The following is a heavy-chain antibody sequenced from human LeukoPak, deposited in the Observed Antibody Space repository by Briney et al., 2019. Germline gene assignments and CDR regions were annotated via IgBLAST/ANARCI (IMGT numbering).Heavy chain of an antibody. CDR3: ARWGITGIRGYYYYMDV. Sequence: SETLSLTCTVSGGSITSYYWSWIQQPTGKGLEWIGYIYYSGSTNYNPSLKSRVTISVDTSKNQFSLKLSSVTAADTAVYYCARWGITGIRGYYYYMDVWGKGTTVTVSS. CDR2: IYYSGST. D-gene: IGHD1-20*01. CDR1: GGSITSYY. J-gene: IGHJ6*03. V-gene: IGHV4-59*12.